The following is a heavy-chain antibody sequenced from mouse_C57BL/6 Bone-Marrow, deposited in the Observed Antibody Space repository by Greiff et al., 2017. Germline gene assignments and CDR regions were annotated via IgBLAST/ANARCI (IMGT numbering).Heavy chain of an antibody. Sequence: VQLQESGTELVKPGASVKLSCKASGYTFTSYWMHWVKQRPGQGLEWIGNINPSNGGTNYNEKFKSKATLTVDKSSSTAYMQLSSLTSEDSAVYYCASSGHYYGSSGYFDYWGQGTTLTVSS. CDR3: ASSGHYYGSSGYFDY. J-gene: IGHJ2*01. CDR2: INPSNGGT. CDR1: GYTFTSYW. V-gene: IGHV1-53*01. D-gene: IGHD1-1*01.